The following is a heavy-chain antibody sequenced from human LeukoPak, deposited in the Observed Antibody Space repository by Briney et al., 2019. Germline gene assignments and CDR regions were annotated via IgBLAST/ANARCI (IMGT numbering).Heavy chain of an antibody. D-gene: IGHD3-22*01. CDR2: INHSGST. CDR3: ARGPHSSGYYYYYYYMDV. J-gene: IGHJ6*03. CDR1: GGSFGGYY. V-gene: IGHV4-34*01. Sequence: SETLSLTCAVYGGSFGGYYWSWIRQPPGKGLEWIGEINHSGSTNYNPSLKSRVTISVDTSKNQFSLKLSSVAAADTAVYYCARGPHSSGYYYYYYYMDVWGKGTTVTVSS.